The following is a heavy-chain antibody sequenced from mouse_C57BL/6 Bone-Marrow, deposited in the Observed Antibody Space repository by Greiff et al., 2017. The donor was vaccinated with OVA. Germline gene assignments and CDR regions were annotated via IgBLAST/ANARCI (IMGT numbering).Heavy chain of an antibody. D-gene: IGHD2-5*01. CDR3: ARQALYSNYDD. CDR2: ISSGGSYT. Sequence: EVKLVESGGDLVKPGGSLKLSCAASGFTFSSYGMSWVRQTPDKRLEWVATISSGGSYTYYPDSVKGRFTISRDNAKNTLYLQMRSLKSEDTAMYYCARQALYSNYDDWGQGTTLTVSS. CDR1: GFTFSSYG. V-gene: IGHV5-6*02. J-gene: IGHJ2*01.